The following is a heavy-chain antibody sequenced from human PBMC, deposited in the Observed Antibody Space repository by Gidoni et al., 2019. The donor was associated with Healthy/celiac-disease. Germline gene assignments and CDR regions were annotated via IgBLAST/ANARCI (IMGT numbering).Heavy chain of an antibody. V-gene: IGHV4-34*01. CDR1: GGSFSGYY. D-gene: IGHD3-16*01. J-gene: IGHJ5*02. Sequence: QVQLQQWGAGLLKPSETLSLTCAVYGGSFSGYYWSWIRQPPGKGLEWIGEINHSGSTNYNPSLKSRVTISVDTSKNQFSLKLSSVTAADTAVYYCARAKYDVPNWFDPWGQGTLVTVSS. CDR2: INHSGST. CDR3: ARAKYDVPNWFDP.